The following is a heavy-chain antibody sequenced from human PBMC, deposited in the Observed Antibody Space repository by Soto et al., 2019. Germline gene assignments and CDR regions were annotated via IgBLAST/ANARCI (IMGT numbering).Heavy chain of an antibody. D-gene: IGHD6-19*01. Sequence: EVQLVESGGGLVHPGGSLRLSCAASGFTFSSYSMNWVRQAPGKGLEWVSYITSSSATIYYADSVKGRFTISRDNAKNSLNLQMNSLRDEDTAVYYCARDPGVSGWDRWLDPWGQGTLVSVSS. CDR3: ARDPGVSGWDRWLDP. CDR2: ITSSSATI. J-gene: IGHJ5*02. V-gene: IGHV3-48*02. CDR1: GFTFSSYS.